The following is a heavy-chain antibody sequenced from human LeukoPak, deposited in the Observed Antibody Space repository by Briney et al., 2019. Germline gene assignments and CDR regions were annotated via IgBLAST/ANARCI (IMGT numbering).Heavy chain of an antibody. Sequence: SETLSLTCTVSGDSISIGSYYWSWIRQPAGKGLEWIGHMNTTGYTKYNPSLKSRVTISVDTSKNQLSLKLSSLTAADTAVYYCARAKEGVAGFFDYWGQGTLVTVSS. CDR2: MNTTGYT. CDR3: ARAKEGVAGFFDY. D-gene: IGHD6-19*01. CDR1: GDSISIGSYY. V-gene: IGHV4-61*09. J-gene: IGHJ4*02.